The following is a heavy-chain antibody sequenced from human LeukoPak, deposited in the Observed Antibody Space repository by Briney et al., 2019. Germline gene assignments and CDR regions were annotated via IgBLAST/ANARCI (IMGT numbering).Heavy chain of an antibody. V-gene: IGHV3-9*01. D-gene: IGHD2-8*01. CDR2: IHPNNGGV. Sequence: GGSLRLSCVTSGFTFERYVMHWMRLAPGKGLECVSSIHPNNGGVGYAASVKGRFAISRDNARNSLHLEMTSLRPEDTAVYYCVKDAPNGSVDFWGRGTLVTVSS. CDR3: VKDAPNGSVDF. CDR1: GFTFERYV. J-gene: IGHJ4*02.